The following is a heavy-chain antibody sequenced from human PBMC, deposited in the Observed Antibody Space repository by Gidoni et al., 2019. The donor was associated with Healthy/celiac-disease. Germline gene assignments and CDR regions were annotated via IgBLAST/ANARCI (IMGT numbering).Heavy chain of an antibody. Sequence: EVQLVQSGAEVKQPGESLTISCQGSGYSFTIYWIGWVRQMPGKGLEWMGIIYPGDSDTRYSPSLQGQVTISADKSISTAYLQWSSLKASDTAMYYCASSAVEMATIPDAFDIWGQGTMVTVSS. J-gene: IGHJ3*02. CDR2: IYPGDSDT. V-gene: IGHV5-51*01. D-gene: IGHD5-12*01. CDR1: GYSFTIYW. CDR3: ASSAVEMATIPDAFDI.